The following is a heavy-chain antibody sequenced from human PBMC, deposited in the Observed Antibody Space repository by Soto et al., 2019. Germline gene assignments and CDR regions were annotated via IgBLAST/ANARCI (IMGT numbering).Heavy chain of an antibody. J-gene: IGHJ4*02. CDR3: ARAERGYSYGYSD. D-gene: IGHD5-18*01. Sequence: GGSLRLSCAASGFTVSSNYMSWVRQAPGKGLEWVSVIYSGGSTYYADSVKGRFTISRDNSKNTLYLQMNSLRAEDTAVYYCARAERGYSYGYSDWCQGTLVTVSS. CDR1: GFTVSSNY. V-gene: IGHV3-53*01. CDR2: IYSGGST.